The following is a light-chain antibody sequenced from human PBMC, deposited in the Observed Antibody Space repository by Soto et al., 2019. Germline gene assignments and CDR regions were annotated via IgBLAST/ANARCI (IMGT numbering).Light chain of an antibody. CDR2: EVN. J-gene: IGLJ1*01. CDR1: RSDVGGYNF. V-gene: IGLV2-8*01. CDR3: NSYAGSNXYV. Sequence: QSALTQPPSASGSPGQSVTISCTGTRSDVGGYNFVSWYQHHPGKAPKLIIYEVNKRPSGVPDRFSGSKSGNTASLTVSGLQAEDEADYYCNSYAGSNXYVXXXXTKVXXL.